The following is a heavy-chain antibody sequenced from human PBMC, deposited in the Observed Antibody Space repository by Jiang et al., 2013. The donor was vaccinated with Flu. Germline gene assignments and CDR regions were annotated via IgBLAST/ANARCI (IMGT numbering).Heavy chain of an antibody. CDR1: GGTFSSYA. J-gene: IGHJ4*02. CDR2: IIPILGIA. CDR3: ARGPDFTSYYYFY. V-gene: IGHV1-69*04. Sequence: SGAEVKKPGSSVKVSCKASGGTFSSYAISWVRQAPGQGLEWMGRIIPILGIANYAQKFQGRVTITADKSTSTAYMELSSLRSEDTAVYYCARGPDFTSYYYFYWGQGTLVTVSS. D-gene: IGHD3-22*01.